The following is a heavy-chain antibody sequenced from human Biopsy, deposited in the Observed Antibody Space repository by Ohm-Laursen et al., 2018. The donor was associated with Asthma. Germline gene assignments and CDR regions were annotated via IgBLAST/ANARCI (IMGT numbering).Heavy chain of an antibody. CDR3: ARVLESSDRGPFYFFALDV. J-gene: IGHJ6*02. CDR1: GFAVSRDH. CDR2: IYSGGTS. Sequence: SLRLSCTASGFAVSRDHMFWVRQAPGKGLEWVSVIYSGGTSHTADSVRGRFTISRDYSKNTLYLQMNSLRAEDTAIYFCARVLESSDRGPFYFFALDVWGQGTTVAVS. V-gene: IGHV3-53*01. D-gene: IGHD6-25*01.